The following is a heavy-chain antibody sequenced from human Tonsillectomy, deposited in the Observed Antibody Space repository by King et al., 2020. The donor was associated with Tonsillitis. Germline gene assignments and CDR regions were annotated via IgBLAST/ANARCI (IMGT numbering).Heavy chain of an antibody. CDR1: GGTFSSYA. CDR2: ISPILNKA. V-gene: IGHV1-69*04. D-gene: IGHD4-23*01. CDR3: ASEVTTVEVVYYYGMDV. J-gene: IGHJ6*02. Sequence: QLVQSGAAVKKPGSSVKVSCKASGGTFSSYAISWVRQAPGQGLEWMGRISPILNKANYAQKFQGRVTITADKSTSTAYMELSSLRSEDTAFYYCASEVTTVEVVYYYGMDVWGQGTTVTVSS.